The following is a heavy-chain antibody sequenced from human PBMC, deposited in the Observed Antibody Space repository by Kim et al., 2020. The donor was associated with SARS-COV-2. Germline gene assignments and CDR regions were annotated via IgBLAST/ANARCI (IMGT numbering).Heavy chain of an antibody. CDR3: ARDLGPDGYYYGSGSYARCDY. Sequence: GGSLRLSCAASGFTFSSYSMNWVRQAPGKGLEWVSSISSSSSYIYYADSVKGRFTISRDNAKNSLYLQMNSLRAEDTAVYYCARDLGPDGYYYGSGSYARCDYLGQATLVTVSS. V-gene: IGHV3-21*01. CDR2: ISSSSSYI. D-gene: IGHD3-10*01. J-gene: IGHJ4*02. CDR1: GFTFSSYS.